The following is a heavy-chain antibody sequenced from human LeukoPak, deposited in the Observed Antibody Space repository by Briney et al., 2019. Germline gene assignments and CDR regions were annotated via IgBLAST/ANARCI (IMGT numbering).Heavy chain of an antibody. J-gene: IGHJ6*03. CDR3: AREGVGIYSGLLFPYYYYYMDV. CDR1: GGSISSSSYY. Sequence: SETLSLTCTVSGGSISSSSYYWGWIRQPPGKGPEWIGEINHSGSTNYNPSLKSRVTISVDTSKNQFSLKLSSVTAADTAVYYCAREGVGIYSGLLFPYYYYYMDVWGKGTTVTVSS. V-gene: IGHV4-39*07. D-gene: IGHD5-12*01. CDR2: INHSGST.